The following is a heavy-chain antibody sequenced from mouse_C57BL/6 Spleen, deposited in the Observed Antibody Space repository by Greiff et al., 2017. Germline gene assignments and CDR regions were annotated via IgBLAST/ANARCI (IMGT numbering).Heavy chain of an antibody. J-gene: IGHJ3*01. Sequence: EVQRVESGGGLVQPKGSLKLSCAASGFTFNTYAMHWVRQAPGKGLEWVARIRSKRSNYATYYADSVKDRFTISRDDSQSMLFLQMNNLKTEDTAMYYCVRDEGTTGGLDYWGQGTLVTVSA. D-gene: IGHD1-1*02. CDR1: GFTFNTYA. V-gene: IGHV10-3*01. CDR3: VRDEGTTGGLDY. CDR2: IRSKRSNYAT.